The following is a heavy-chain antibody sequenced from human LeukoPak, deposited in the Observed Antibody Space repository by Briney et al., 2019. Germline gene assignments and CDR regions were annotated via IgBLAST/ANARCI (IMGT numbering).Heavy chain of an antibody. CDR2: MSYDGSGK. D-gene: IGHD6-19*01. CDR3: AREAGYGMDV. V-gene: IGHV3-30*03. CDR1: EFTFSSYG. J-gene: IGHJ6*02. Sequence: GGSLRLSCAASEFTFSSYGMHRVRQAPGKGLEWVAVMSYDGSGKYYADSVKGRFTISRDNSKSTLYLQMNSLRAEDTAVYYCAREAGYGMDVWGQGTTVTVSS.